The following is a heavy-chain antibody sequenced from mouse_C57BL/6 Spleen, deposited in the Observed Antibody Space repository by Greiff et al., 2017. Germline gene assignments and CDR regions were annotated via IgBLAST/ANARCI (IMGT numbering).Heavy chain of an antibody. CDR3: ANYYGSSPYAMDY. V-gene: IGHV1-75*01. CDR2: IFPGSGST. J-gene: IGHJ4*01. D-gene: IGHD1-1*01. Sequence: QVQLQQSGPELVKPGASVKISCKASGYTFTDYYINWVKQRPGQGLEWIGWIFPGSGSTYYNGKFKGKATLTVDKSSSTAYMLLSSLTSEDSAVYFCANYYGSSPYAMDYWGQGTSVTVSS. CDR1: GYTFTDYY.